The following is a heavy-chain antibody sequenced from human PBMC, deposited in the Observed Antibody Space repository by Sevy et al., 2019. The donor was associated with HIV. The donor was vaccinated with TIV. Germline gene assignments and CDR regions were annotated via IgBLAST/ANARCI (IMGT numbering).Heavy chain of an antibody. J-gene: IGHJ4*02. V-gene: IGHV3-30*03. Sequence: GGSLRLSCAASGFSFSDYRMYWVRQAPGKGLEWVAVISYDGRNNKYNADSVKGRFTISRDNSKNTLYLQMNSLRAEDTAIYYCARDRGEILSSAFDYWGQGTLVTVSS. CDR2: ISYDGRNNK. D-gene: IGHD3-16*01. CDR1: GFSFSDYR. CDR3: ARDRGEILSSAFDY.